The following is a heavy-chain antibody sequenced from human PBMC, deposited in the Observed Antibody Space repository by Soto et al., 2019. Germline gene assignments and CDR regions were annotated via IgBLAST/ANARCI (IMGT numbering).Heavy chain of an antibody. Sequence: PGESLKISCKGSGYSFTSYWIGWVRQMPGKGLEWMGIIYPGDSDTRYSPSFQGQVTISADKSISTAYLQWSSLKASDTAMYYCARIINDYGSGSYFFRYYYYYMDVWGNGTTVTVSS. CDR3: ARIINDYGSGSYFFRYYYYYMDV. CDR2: IYPGDSDT. J-gene: IGHJ6*03. D-gene: IGHD3-10*01. V-gene: IGHV5-51*01. CDR1: GYSFTSYW.